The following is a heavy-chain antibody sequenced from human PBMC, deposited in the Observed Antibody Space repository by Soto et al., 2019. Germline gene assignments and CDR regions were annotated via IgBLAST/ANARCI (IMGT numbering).Heavy chain of an antibody. CDR1: GFSLRTSGVG. CDR3: AHRRDSSSSVDY. D-gene: IGHD6-6*01. V-gene: IGHV2-5*01. J-gene: IGHJ4*02. CDR2: IYWNDDK. Sequence: SGPTLVNPIQTLTLTCTFSGFSLRTSGVGVGWIRQPPGKALEGLALIYWNDDKRYSPSLKSRLTITKDTSKNQVVLTMTNMDPVDTATYYCAHRRDSSSSVDYWGQGTLVTVSS.